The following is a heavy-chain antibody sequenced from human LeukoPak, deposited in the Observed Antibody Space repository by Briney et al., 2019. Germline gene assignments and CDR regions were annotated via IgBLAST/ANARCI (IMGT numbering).Heavy chain of an antibody. J-gene: IGHJ4*02. CDR2: ISWNSGSI. D-gene: IGHD6-19*01. CDR1: GLPFSSYA. CDR3: AKDNRRHYTSGPNPDSLH. V-gene: IGHV3-9*01. Sequence: PGGAVRLSCSASGLPFSSYAMHWVRHPPGKGLEWVSGISWNSGSIDYADSVKGRFTISRDNAKNSLYLQMNSLRVEDTAFYYCAKDNRRHYTSGPNPDSLHWGQGALVTVSS.